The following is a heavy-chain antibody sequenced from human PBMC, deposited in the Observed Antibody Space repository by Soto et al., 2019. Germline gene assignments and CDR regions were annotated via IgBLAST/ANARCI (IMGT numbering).Heavy chain of an antibody. Sequence: PGGSLRLSCAASGFTFSSYGMHWVRQAPGKGLEWVAVIWYDGSNKYYADSVKGRFTISRDNSKNTLYLQMNSLRAEDTAVYYCARGVVVVVAATRPSGAPCMDVWGQGTTVTVSS. J-gene: IGHJ6*02. CDR3: ARGVVVVVAATRPSGAPCMDV. CDR2: IWYDGSNK. D-gene: IGHD2-15*01. CDR1: GFTFSSYG. V-gene: IGHV3-33*01.